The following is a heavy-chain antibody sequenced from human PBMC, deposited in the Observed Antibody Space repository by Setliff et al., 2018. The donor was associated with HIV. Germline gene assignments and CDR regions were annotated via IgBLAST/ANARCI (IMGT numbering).Heavy chain of an antibody. Sequence: GWSLRLSCAASGFTFSDYYMSWIRQAPGKGLEWVSYISSRGSTIYYADSVKGRFTISRDNSKNTLHLQMNSLRAEDTALYYCAKDMEYDTSVYYHWYFDLWGRGALVTVSS. CDR3: AKDMEYDTSVYYHWYFDL. CDR2: ISSRGSTI. V-gene: IGHV3-11*04. CDR1: GFTFSDYY. D-gene: IGHD3-22*01. J-gene: IGHJ2*01.